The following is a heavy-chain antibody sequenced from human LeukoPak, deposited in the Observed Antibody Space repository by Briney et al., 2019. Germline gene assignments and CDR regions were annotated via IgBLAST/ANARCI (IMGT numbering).Heavy chain of an antibody. V-gene: IGHV5-51*01. CDR1: AYNFTSYW. J-gene: IGHJ6*03. D-gene: IGHD4-17*01. Sequence: GESLKISCRGSAYNFTSYWFGWVRQMPGKGLEWMGIIYPGDSDTRYSPSFQGQVTISVDKSISTAYLQWSSLKASDTAMDYCARRAYGYMDVWGEGKMVTVSS. CDR3: ARRAYGYMDV. CDR2: IYPGDSDT.